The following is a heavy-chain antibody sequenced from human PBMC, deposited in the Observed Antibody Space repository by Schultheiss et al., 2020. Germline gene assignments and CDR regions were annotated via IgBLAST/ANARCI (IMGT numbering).Heavy chain of an antibody. J-gene: IGHJ4*02. CDR1: GFTFSSYG. CDR2: IKQDGSEK. CDR3: AKATFRRTGTGDGFDY. V-gene: IGHV3-7*03. Sequence: GGSLRLSCAASGFTFSSYGMHWVRQAPGKGLEWVANIKQDGSEKYYVDSVKGRFTISRDNSKNTLYLQMNSLRAEDTAVYYCAKATFRRTGTGDGFDYWGQGTLVTVSS. D-gene: IGHD1-1*01.